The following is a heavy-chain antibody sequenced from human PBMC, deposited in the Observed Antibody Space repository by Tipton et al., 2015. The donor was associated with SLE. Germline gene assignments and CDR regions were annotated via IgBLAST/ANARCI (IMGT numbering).Heavy chain of an antibody. D-gene: IGHD6-13*01. Sequence: SLRLSCAASGFTFSTYNMNWVRQAPGEGLEWVSSISSSSSYIYYADSLKGRFTISRDNAKNSLYLQMNSLRAEDTAVYYCAGPLAAAGTGGFDIWGQGTMVTVSS. V-gene: IGHV3-21*01. CDR3: AGPLAAAGTGGFDI. CDR2: ISSSSSYI. J-gene: IGHJ3*02. CDR1: GFTFSTYN.